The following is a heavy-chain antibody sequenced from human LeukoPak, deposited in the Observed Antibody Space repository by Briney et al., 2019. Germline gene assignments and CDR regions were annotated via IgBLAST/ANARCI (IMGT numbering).Heavy chain of an antibody. J-gene: IGHJ4*02. Sequence: GGSLRLSCAASGFTFSSYAMHWVRQAPGKGLEWVAVISYDGSNKYYADSVKGRFTISRDNSKNSLYLQMNSLRAEDTAVYYCARDRNYYDSSGYHRVDYWGQGTLVTVSS. CDR1: GFTFSSYA. CDR3: ARDRNYYDSSGYHRVDY. CDR2: ISYDGSNK. D-gene: IGHD3-22*01. V-gene: IGHV3-30-3*01.